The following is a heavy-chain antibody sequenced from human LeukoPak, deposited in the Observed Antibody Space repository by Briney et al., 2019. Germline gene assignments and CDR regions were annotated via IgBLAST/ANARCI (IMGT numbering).Heavy chain of an antibody. V-gene: IGHV4-39*07. CDR3: ARARYQLLSSNYYYYMDV. CDR1: GGSISSSNYY. J-gene: IGHJ6*03. CDR2: IYYSGST. D-gene: IGHD2-2*01. Sequence: SETLSLTCTVSGGSISSSNYYWGWIRQPPGKGLEWIGSIYYSGSTYYNPSLNSRVTMSVDTSKNQFSLKLSSVTAADTAVYYCARARYQLLSSNYYYYMDVWGKGTTVTISS.